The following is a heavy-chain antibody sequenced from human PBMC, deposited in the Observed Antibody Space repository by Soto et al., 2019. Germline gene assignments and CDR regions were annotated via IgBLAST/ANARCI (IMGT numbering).Heavy chain of an antibody. D-gene: IGHD2-21*02. CDR1: GGSISSSSYY. CDR2: IYYSGRT. J-gene: IGHJ4*02. V-gene: IGHV4-39*01. Sequence: QLQLQESGPGLVKPSETLSLTCTVSGGSISSSSYYWGWIRKPTGKGLEWIVSIYYSGRTYYNPSLKIRVTISVDTSKNQFSLKLSSVTAADTAVYYFARYCGGDCGRVFYYWGQGTLVTVAS. CDR3: ARYCGGDCGRVFYY.